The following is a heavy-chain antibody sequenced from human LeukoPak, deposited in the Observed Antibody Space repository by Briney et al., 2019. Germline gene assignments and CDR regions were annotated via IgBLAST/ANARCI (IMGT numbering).Heavy chain of an antibody. CDR3: ARANRRITIFGVARTPFDY. Sequence: SETLSLTCAVYGGSFSGYYWSWIRQPPGKGLEWIGEINHSGSTNYNPSLKSRVTISVDTSKNQFSLKLSSVTAADTAVYYCARANRRITIFGVARTPFDYWGQGTLVTVSS. CDR1: GGSFSGYY. D-gene: IGHD3-3*01. V-gene: IGHV4-34*01. J-gene: IGHJ4*02. CDR2: INHSGST.